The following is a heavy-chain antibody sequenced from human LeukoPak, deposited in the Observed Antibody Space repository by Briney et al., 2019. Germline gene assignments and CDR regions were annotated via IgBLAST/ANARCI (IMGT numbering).Heavy chain of an antibody. CDR3: ARVTRFTQFGELWFDS. CDR1: GGSFSSYY. Sequence: SETLSLTCAVYGGSFSSYYWSWIRQSPGKGLEWIGEITHSRSTNYNPSLKNRVTISLDTSKSQFSLKLTSVTTADTAVYYCARVTRFTQFGELWFDSWGQGTLLTVSS. CDR2: ITHSRST. V-gene: IGHV4-34*01. D-gene: IGHD3-10*01. J-gene: IGHJ5*01.